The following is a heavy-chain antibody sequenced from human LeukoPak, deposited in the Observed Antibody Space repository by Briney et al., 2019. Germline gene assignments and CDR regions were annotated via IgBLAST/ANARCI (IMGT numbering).Heavy chain of an antibody. Sequence: DPSETLSLTCTVSGGSISSYYWSWIRQPPGKGLEWIGYISDSGSTNYNPSLGSRVTISVDTSKNQFSLKLTSVTAADTALYYCARYDYGDCWFDPWGQGTLVTVSS. V-gene: IGHV4-59*01. CDR2: ISDSGST. CDR1: GGSISSYY. D-gene: IGHD4-17*01. CDR3: ARYDYGDCWFDP. J-gene: IGHJ5*02.